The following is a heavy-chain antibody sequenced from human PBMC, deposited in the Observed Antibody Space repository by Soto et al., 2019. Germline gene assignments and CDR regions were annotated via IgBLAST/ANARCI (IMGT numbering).Heavy chain of an antibody. CDR3: AGESPGFYGMSFDL. J-gene: IGHJ3*01. V-gene: IGHV3-53*01. D-gene: IGHD3-22*01. CDR2: IFASGKT. Sequence: EVQLVESGGGLIQPGVSLRLSCTASGFTVSTNYMAWVRRAAGKGLEWVSVIFASGKTYYADAVKGRFTVSRDNSQNTLFLQMSSLTVEDTAVYYCAGESPGFYGMSFDLWGQGTVVTVSS. CDR1: GFTVSTNY.